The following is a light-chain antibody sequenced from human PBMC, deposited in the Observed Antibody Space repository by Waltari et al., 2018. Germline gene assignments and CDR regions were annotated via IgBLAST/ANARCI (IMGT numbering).Light chain of an antibody. Sequence: QSALTQPASVSGSPGQSITISCTGTSSDVGGYNYVSCYQQHPGKAPKLMIYEVSNRPSGVSNRFSGSKSGNTASLTISGLQAEDEADYYCSSYTSSSTAVFGGGTQLTVL. CDR3: SSYTSSSTAV. J-gene: IGLJ7*01. V-gene: IGLV2-14*01. CDR1: SSDVGGYNY. CDR2: EVS.